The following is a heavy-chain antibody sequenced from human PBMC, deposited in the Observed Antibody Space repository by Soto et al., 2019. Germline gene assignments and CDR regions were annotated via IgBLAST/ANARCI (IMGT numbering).Heavy chain of an antibody. D-gene: IGHD6-19*01. CDR2: IYYSGST. V-gene: IGHV4-61*05. CDR1: GASMSSSAHY. J-gene: IGHJ4*02. CDR3: ARHTLSGWELDY. Sequence: PSETLSLTCTVSGASMSSSAHYWSWVRQHPGKGLEWIGYIYYSGSTNYNPSLKSRVTISVDTSKNQFSLKLSSVTAADTAVYYCARHTLSGWELDYWGQGTLVTVSS.